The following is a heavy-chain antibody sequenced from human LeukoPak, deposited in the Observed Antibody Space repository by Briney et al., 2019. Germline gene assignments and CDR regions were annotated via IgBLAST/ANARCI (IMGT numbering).Heavy chain of an antibody. CDR1: GFTFSSYA. CDR3: AIPLEMATITFDY. V-gene: IGHV3-23*01. CDR2: ISGSGGST. J-gene: IGHJ4*02. Sequence: GGSLRLSCAASGFTFSSYAMSWVRQAPGKGLEWVSAISGSGGSTYYADSVKGRFTISRDNSKNTLYLQMNSLRAEDTAVYYCAIPLEMATITFDYWGQGTLVTVSS. D-gene: IGHD5-24*01.